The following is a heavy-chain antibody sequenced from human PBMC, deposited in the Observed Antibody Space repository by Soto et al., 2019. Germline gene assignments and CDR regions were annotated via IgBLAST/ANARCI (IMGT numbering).Heavy chain of an antibody. CDR2: IKSKTDGGTT. Sequence: GGSLRLSCAASGFTFSNAWMSWVRQAPGKGLEWVGRIKSKTDGGTTDYAAPVKGRFTISRDDSKNTLYLQMNSLKTEDTAVYYCTTDGSSYCTNGVCYPAKMYYYYYYMDVWGKGTTVTVSS. J-gene: IGHJ6*03. V-gene: IGHV3-15*01. CDR1: GFTFSNAW. CDR3: TTDGSSYCTNGVCYPAKMYYYYYYMDV. D-gene: IGHD2-8*01.